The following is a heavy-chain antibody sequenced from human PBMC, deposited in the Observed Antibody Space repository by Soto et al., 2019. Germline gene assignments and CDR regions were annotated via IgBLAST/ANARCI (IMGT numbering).Heavy chain of an antibody. Sequence: AAVKVSCTASLDIATSYAIHFVRQAPGQRPEWRGWIKHGNGHTKSPMNFQDKVTFTRDTSARTVYRDLSSVTSEDKAMYDCARGNNEPADYCAQGTMVTVSS. CDR1: LDIATSYA. CDR2: IKHGNGHT. CDR3: ARGNNEPADY. V-gene: IGHV1-3*01. J-gene: IGHJ4*02. D-gene: IGHD1-1*01.